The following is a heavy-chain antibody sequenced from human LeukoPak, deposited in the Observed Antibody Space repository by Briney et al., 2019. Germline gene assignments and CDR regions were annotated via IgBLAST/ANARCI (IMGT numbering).Heavy chain of an antibody. D-gene: IGHD3-22*01. Sequence: SATLSLTCIVSGGSISSGDYYWSWIRQPPGKGLAWIAYMYYSGSTYYNPSLKSRVTMSADTSKNQLSLKLSSVTAADTAVYYCARPYYYDSRIDPWGQGILVTVSS. CDR2: MYYSGST. CDR3: ARPYYYDSRIDP. V-gene: IGHV4-30-4*01. CDR1: GGSISSGDYY. J-gene: IGHJ5*02.